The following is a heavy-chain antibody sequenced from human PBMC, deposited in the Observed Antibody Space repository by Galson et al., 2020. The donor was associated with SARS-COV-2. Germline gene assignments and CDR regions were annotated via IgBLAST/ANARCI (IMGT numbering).Heavy chain of an antibody. J-gene: IGHJ3*02. D-gene: IGHD2-2*02. V-gene: IGHV4-4*07. CDR1: GGSISSYY. Sequence: PSETLSLTCTVSGGSISSYYWSWIRQPAGKGLEWIGRIYTSGSTNYNPSLKSRVTMSVDTSKNQFSLKLSSVTAADTAVYYCARFGVGYCSSTSCDNAFDIWGQGTMVTVSS. CDR3: ARFGVGYCSSTSCDNAFDI. CDR2: IYTSGST.